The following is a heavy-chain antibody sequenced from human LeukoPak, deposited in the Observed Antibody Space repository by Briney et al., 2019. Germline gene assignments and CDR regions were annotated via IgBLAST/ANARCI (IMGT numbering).Heavy chain of an antibody. CDR3: AGTSFDFRPSSYDDDNHFDI. CDR1: GRSQCAYY. J-gene: IGHJ3*02. V-gene: IGHV4-34*01. CDR2: INQSGRT. D-gene: IGHD5-18*01. Sequence: SETLSLTRSLYGRSQCAYYWWGPRQVPGKGLEWIGEINQSGRTNYNPSLKSRVTISVDTSKNQISLKLSFVTATDTAVYYCAGTSFDFRPSSYDDDNHFDIWGQGTMATVSS.